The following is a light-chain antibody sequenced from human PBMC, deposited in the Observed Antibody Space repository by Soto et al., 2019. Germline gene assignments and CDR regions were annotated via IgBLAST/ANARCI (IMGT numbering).Light chain of an antibody. Sequence: QSALTQPRSVSGSPGQSVTISCTGTSSDVGGYNYVSWYQQHPGKAPKLIIYEVRERPSGVPDRFSGSKSGNTASLTVSGLQAEDEADYYCRSYAGSDSFVFGTGTKVTVL. V-gene: IGLV2-8*01. CDR1: SSDVGGYNY. CDR2: EVR. J-gene: IGLJ1*01. CDR3: RSYAGSDSFV.